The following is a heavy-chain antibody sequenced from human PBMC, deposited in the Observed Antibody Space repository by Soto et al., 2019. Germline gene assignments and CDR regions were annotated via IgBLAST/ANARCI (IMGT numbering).Heavy chain of an antibody. D-gene: IGHD6-19*01. CDR2: ISGARSST. V-gene: IGHV3-23*01. CDR1: GFTFSSYA. J-gene: IGHJ4*02. CDR3: AKRGPWLVLDY. Sequence: GGSLRLSCADSGFTFSSYAMSWVRQAPGKGLEWVSAISGARSSTYYADSVKGRFTISRDNSKNTLYLQMNSLRAEDTAVYYCAKRGPWLVLDYWGQGTLVTVSS.